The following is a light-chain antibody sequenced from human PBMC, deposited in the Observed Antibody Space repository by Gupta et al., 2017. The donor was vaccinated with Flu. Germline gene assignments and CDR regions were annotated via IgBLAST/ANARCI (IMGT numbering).Light chain of an antibody. CDR2: AAS. J-gene: IGKJ1*01. V-gene: IGKV1-8*01. Sequence: ALLMTQSPSSFSASTGDRVTITCRASQGISSYLAWYQQKPGKAPKLLIYAASTLQSGVPARFSGSGSGTDFTLTISCLESEDFATYYCQQYYRYPRTFGQGTKVEIK. CDR3: QQYYRYPRT. CDR1: QGISSY.